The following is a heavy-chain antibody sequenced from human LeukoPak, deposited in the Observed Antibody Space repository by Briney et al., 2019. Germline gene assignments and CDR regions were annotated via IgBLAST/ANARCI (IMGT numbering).Heavy chain of an antibody. J-gene: IGHJ4*02. CDR1: GFTFSSYA. Sequence: GGSLRLSCAASGFTFSSYAMSWVRQAPGKGLEWVSRISSSGISTFYADSVKGRFTISRDNAKNSLYLQMNSLRAEDTALYYCARSYDFWSGYYQYYFDYWGQGTLVTVSS. D-gene: IGHD3-3*01. V-gene: IGHV3-23*01. CDR2: ISSSGIST. CDR3: ARSYDFWSGYYQYYFDY.